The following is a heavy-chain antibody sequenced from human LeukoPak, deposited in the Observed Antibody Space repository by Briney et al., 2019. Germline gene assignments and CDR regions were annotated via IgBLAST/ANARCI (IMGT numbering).Heavy chain of an antibody. CDR2: IKQDGSDK. J-gene: IGHJ4*02. Sequence: GALRLSCAASGFTFSGYWMSWVRQAPGKGLEWVASIKQDGSDKYYMDSVKGRFTISKDNAKNSLYLQMNSLRAQDTAVYYCARDKGPVTLDYWGQGTLVTVSS. CDR1: GFTFSGYW. D-gene: IGHD4-23*01. V-gene: IGHV3-7*01. CDR3: ARDKGPVTLDY.